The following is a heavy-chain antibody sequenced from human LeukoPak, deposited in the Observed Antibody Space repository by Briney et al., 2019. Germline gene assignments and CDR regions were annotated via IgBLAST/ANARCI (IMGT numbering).Heavy chain of an antibody. CDR1: GFTFSSYG. D-gene: IGHD3-22*01. CDR3: ALSYYYDSSGYYPVPYDY. V-gene: IGHV3-23*01. Sequence: PGGSLRLSCAASGFTFSSYGMSWVRQAPGKGLEWVSAISGSGGSTYYADSVKGRFTISRDNSKNTLYLQMNSLRAEDTAVYYCALSYYYDSSGYYPVPYDYWGQGTLVTVSS. J-gene: IGHJ4*02. CDR2: ISGSGGST.